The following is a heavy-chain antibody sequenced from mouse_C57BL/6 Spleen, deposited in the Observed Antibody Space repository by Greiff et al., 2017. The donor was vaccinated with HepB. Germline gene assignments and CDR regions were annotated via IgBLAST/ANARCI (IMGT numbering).Heavy chain of an antibody. Sequence: VQLQQPGAELVKPGASVKLSCKASGYTFTSYWMHWVKQRPGQGLEWIGMIHPNSGSTNYNEKFKSKATLTVDKSSSTAYMQLSSLTSEDSAVYYCASGDGYYAGAMGYWGQGASVTVSS. CDR2: IHPNSGST. J-gene: IGHJ4*01. V-gene: IGHV1-64*01. CDR1: GYTFTSYW. CDR3: ASGDGYYAGAMGY. D-gene: IGHD2-3*01.